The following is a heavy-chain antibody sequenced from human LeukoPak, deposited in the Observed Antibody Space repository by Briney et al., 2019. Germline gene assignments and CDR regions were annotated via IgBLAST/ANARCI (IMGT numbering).Heavy chain of an antibody. CDR2: IYSGGST. J-gene: IGHJ6*03. CDR3: ARAQWRTYSYYMDV. CDR1: GFTVSFNY. D-gene: IGHD6-19*01. Sequence: GGSLRLSCAASGFTVSFNYMSWVRHAPGKGLEWISVIYSGGSTYYADSVKGRFTISRDDSKNTLYLQMNSLRAEDTAIYYCARAQWRTYSYYMDVWGKGTTVTVSS. V-gene: IGHV3-53*01.